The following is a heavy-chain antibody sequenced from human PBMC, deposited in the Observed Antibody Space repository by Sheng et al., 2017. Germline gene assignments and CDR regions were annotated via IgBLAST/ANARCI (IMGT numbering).Heavy chain of an antibody. V-gene: IGHV3-30*02. CDR3: AKDRIFGVVIYYYYYMDV. J-gene: IGHJ6*03. CDR1: GFTFSSYG. Sequence: QVQLVESGGGVVQPGGSLRLSCAASGFTFSSYGMHWVRQAPGKGLEWVAFIRYDGSNKYYADSVKGRFTISRDNSKNTLYLQMNSLRAEDTAVYYCAKDRIFGVVIYYYYYMDVWGKGTTVTVSS. CDR2: IRYDGSNK. D-gene: IGHD3-3*01.